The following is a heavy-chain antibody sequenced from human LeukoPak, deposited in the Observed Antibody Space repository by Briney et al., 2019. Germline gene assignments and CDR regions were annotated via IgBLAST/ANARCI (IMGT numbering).Heavy chain of an antibody. CDR3: ARGSDNWFDP. Sequence: ASVKVSCTASGYTFTSYAMNSVRQAPGQRLEWMGWINAGNGNTKYSQKFQGRVTITRDTSASTAYMELSSLRSEDTAVYYCARGSDNWFDPWGQGPLVTVSS. J-gene: IGHJ5*02. CDR1: GYTFTSYA. V-gene: IGHV1-3*01. CDR2: INAGNGNT.